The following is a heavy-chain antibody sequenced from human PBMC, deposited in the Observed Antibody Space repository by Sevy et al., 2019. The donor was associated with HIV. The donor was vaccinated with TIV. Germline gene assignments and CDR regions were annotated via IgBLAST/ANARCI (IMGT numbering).Heavy chain of an antibody. CDR1: RFTFSSYW. CDR3: ARVSSIYYDRGYYYAMDV. CDR2: INQDGGEK. V-gene: IGHV3-7*01. J-gene: IGHJ6*02. D-gene: IGHD3-22*01. Sequence: GGSLRLSCAASRFTFSSYWMSWVRQAPGKGLEWVANINQDGGEKYHMDSVKGRFTISRDNAKNSLYLQMNSLRAEDSAVYLCARVSSIYYDRGYYYAMDVWGQGTTVTVSS.